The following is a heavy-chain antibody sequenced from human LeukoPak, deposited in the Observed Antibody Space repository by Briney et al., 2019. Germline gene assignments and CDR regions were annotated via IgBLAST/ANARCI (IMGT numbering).Heavy chain of an antibody. CDR2: IWPGDSDT. V-gene: IGHV5-51*01. J-gene: IGHJ4*02. Sequence: GESLKISCKGSGYSFTTYWIGWVRQMPGKGLEWMGIIWPGDSDTRYSPSFQGQVTISADKSISTAYLQWSSLKASDTAMYYCARQRVDGVVTAIDYWGQGTLVAVSS. CDR1: GYSFTTYW. D-gene: IGHD2-21*02. CDR3: ARQRVDGVVTAIDY.